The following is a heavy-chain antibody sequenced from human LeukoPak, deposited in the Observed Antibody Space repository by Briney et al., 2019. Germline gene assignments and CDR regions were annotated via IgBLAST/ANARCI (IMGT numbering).Heavy chain of an antibody. V-gene: IGHV1-18*01. CDR3: AANVDTAMVTPFDY. CDR1: GYTFTSYG. Sequence: ASVKVSCKASGYTFTSYGSSWVRQAPGQGLEWMGWISAYNGNTNYAQKLQGRVTMTTDTSTSTAYMELRSLRSDDTAVYYCAANVDTAMVTPFDYWGQGTLVTVSS. J-gene: IGHJ4*02. CDR2: ISAYNGNT. D-gene: IGHD5-18*01.